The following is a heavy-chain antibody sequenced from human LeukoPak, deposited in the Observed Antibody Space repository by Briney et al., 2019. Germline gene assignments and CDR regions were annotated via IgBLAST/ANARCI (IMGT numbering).Heavy chain of an antibody. CDR2: IYYSGST. D-gene: IGHD3-10*01. V-gene: IGHV4-59*01. J-gene: IGHJ4*02. CDR1: GGSISSYY. CDR3: ARDRERYYGSGSFDY. Sequence: SETLSLTCTVSGGSISSYYWSWIRQPPGKGLEWIGYIYYSGSTNYNPSLKSRVTISVDTSKNQYSLKLSSVTAADTAVYYCARDRERYYGSGSFDYWGQGTLVTVSS.